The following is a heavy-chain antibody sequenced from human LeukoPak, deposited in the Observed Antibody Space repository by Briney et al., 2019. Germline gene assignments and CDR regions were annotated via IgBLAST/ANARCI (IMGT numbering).Heavy chain of an antibody. Sequence: PSETLSLTCTVSGGSITSYYWSWIRQPPGKGLEWIGYIYYSGNTNYNPSLKSRVTISVDTSKNQFSPKLSSVTAADTAVYYCARFRYPQTLYYFDYWGQGTLVTVSS. CDR3: ARFRYPQTLYYFDY. CDR1: GGSITSYY. D-gene: IGHD1-1*01. V-gene: IGHV4-59*01. CDR2: IYYSGNT. J-gene: IGHJ4*02.